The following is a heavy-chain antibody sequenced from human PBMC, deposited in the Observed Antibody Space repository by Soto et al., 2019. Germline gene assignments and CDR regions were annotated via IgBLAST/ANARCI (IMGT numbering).Heavy chain of an antibody. CDR1: GYTFTSYY. J-gene: IGHJ5*02. Sequence: GASVKVSCKASGYTFTSYYMHWVRQAPGQGLEWMGIINPSGGSTSYAQKFQGRVTMTRDTSTSTVYMELSSLRSEDTAVYYCARDRMRITMIADGYNWFDPCGQGTLVTV. V-gene: IGHV1-46*01. CDR3: ARDRMRITMIADGYNWFDP. CDR2: INPSGGST. D-gene: IGHD3-22*01.